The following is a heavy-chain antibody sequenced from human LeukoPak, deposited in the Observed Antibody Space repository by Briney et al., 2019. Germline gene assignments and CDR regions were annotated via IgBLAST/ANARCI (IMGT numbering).Heavy chain of an antibody. CDR1: GYTFTGYY. CDR3: ARSLPEYYYYGMDV. V-gene: IGHV1-2*02. D-gene: IGHD1-14*01. Sequence: ASVTVSCMASGYTFTGYYMHWVRQAPGQGLEWMGWINPNSGGTNYAQKFQGRVTMTRDTSISTAYMELSRLRSDDTAVYYCARSLPEYYYYGMDVWGQGTTVTVSS. CDR2: INPNSGGT. J-gene: IGHJ6*02.